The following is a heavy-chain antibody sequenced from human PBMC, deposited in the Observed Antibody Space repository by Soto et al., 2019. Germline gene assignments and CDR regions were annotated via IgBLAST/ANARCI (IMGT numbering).Heavy chain of an antibody. Sequence: QVQLQESGPGLVKPSQTLSLTCTVSGGSISSAGYYWTWIRQHPGKDLEWLGYIYYSGSTYYNPSLKSRVTISVDTSKNEFSLRLTSVTAADTAVYYCARVDRYYYYGMDVWGQGTTVTVSS. CDR3: ARVDRYYYYGMDV. CDR1: GGSISSAGYY. J-gene: IGHJ6*02. CDR2: IYYSGST. V-gene: IGHV4-31*03.